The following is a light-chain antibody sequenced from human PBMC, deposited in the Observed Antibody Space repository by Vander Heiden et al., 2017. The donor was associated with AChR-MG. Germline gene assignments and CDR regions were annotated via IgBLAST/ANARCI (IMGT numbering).Light chain of an antibody. V-gene: IGKV3-20*01. CDR3: QQIEVSPLFT. CDR1: QSVSSNF. J-gene: IGKJ3*01. Sequence: EIVLTQSPGTLSLSSGERATLSCRASQSVSSNFLAWYQQKPGQPPRLLIHGASSRATGIPDRFSGSGYGTDFTLTISIRDPEDFAVYYCQQIEVSPLFTFEHASKVDIK. CDR2: GAS.